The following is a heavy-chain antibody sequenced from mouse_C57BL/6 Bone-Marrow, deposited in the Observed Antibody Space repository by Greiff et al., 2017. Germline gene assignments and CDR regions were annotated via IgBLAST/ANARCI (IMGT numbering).Heavy chain of an antibody. Sequence: VQLQQSGPELVKPGASVKISCKASGYSFTGYYMNWVKQSPETSLEWIGEINPSTGGTTYNQKFKAKATLTVDKSSSTAYMQLKSLTSEDSAVYYCARGIYYGYAWFAYWGQGTLVTVSA. CDR2: INPSTGGT. CDR1: GYSFTGYY. D-gene: IGHD2-2*01. V-gene: IGHV1-42*01. CDR3: ARGIYYGYAWFAY. J-gene: IGHJ3*01.